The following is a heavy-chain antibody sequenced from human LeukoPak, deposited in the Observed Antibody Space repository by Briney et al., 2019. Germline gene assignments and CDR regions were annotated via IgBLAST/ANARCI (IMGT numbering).Heavy chain of an antibody. CDR1: GFTFSSYA. Sequence: GGTLRLSCAASGFTFSSYAMSWVRQAPGKGLEWVSAISGGGGSTYYADSVKGRFTISRDNAKNTLNLQMNSLRAEDTAVYYCARDLGQYYDTSDNWFDPWGQGTLVTVSS. CDR3: ARDLGQYYDTSDNWFDP. CDR2: ISGGGGST. J-gene: IGHJ5*02. D-gene: IGHD3-22*01. V-gene: IGHV3-23*01.